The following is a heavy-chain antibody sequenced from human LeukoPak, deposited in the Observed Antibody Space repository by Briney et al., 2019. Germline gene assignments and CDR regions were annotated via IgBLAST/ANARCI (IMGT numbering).Heavy chain of an antibody. CDR3: ARARDNWFDP. CDR1: GFTFSSYS. V-gene: IGHV3-21*01. Sequence: PGGSLRLSCAASGFTFSSYSMNWVRQAPGKGLEWVSSISSSSSHIYYADSVKGRFTISRDNAKNSLYLQMNSLRAEDTAVYYCARARDNWFDPWGQGTLVTVSS. J-gene: IGHJ5*02. CDR2: ISSSSSHI.